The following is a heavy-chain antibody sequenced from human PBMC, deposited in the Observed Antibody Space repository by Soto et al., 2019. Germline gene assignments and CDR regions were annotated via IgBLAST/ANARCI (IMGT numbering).Heavy chain of an antibody. CDR1: GYTFTSYG. V-gene: IGHV1-8*02. J-gene: IGHJ6*04. Sequence: ASVKVSCKASGYTFTSYGISWVRQAPGQGLEWMGWMNPNSGNTGYAQKFQGRVTMTRNTAISTAYMELSSLRSEDTAVYYCASFLFFPTARDVWGKGTTVTVSS. CDR3: ASFLFFPTARDV. D-gene: IGHD2-21*02. CDR2: MNPNSGNT.